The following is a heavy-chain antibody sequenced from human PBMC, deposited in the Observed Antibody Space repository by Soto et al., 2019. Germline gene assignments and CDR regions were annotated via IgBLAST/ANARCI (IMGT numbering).Heavy chain of an antibody. V-gene: IGHV1-3*01. J-gene: IGHJ4*02. Sequence: QVQLVQSGAEVKKPGASVKVSCKASGYTFTSYAMHWVRQAPGQRLEWMGWINAGNGNTKYSQKFQGRVTITRDTYASTAYMELSSLRSEDTAVYYCARGPGGPDGPGDHWGQGTLVTVSS. CDR2: INAGNGNT. CDR1: GYTFTSYA. CDR3: ARGPGGPDGPGDH. D-gene: IGHD2-15*01.